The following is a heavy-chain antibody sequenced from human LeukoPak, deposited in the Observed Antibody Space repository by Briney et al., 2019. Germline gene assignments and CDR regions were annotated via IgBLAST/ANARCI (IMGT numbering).Heavy chain of an antibody. CDR1: GGSISGNY. CDR3: ARASSGSFYYFDY. CDR2: ISNSGST. V-gene: IGHV4-4*07. J-gene: IGHJ4*02. Sequence: SETLSLTCTVSGGSISGNYWSWIRQPAGKGLEWIGRISNSGSTNYNPSLKSRVTMSVDTAKNQFSLKRSSVTAADTAVYYCARASSGSFYYFDYWGQGTLVTVSS. D-gene: IGHD3-22*01.